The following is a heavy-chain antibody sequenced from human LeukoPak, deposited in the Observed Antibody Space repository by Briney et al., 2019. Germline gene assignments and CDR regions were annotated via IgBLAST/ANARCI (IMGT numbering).Heavy chain of an antibody. Sequence: SETLSLTCTVSGGSISSSNYYWGWIRQPPGKGLEWIGSIFYSGSTYYNPSLKSRVTISEDTSKNQFSLKLSSVTAADTALYYCARTQIGYCSGTSCTLYYFDYWGQGTLVTVSS. CDR1: GGSISSSNYY. V-gene: IGHV4-39*07. CDR3: ARTQIGYCSGTSCTLYYFDY. CDR2: IFYSGST. D-gene: IGHD2-2*01. J-gene: IGHJ4*02.